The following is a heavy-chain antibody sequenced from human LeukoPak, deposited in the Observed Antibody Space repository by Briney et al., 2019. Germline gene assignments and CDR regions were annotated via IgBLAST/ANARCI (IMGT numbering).Heavy chain of an antibody. CDR2: ISSSGSTT. Sequence: GGSLRLSCAASGFTFSDYYMSWIRQAPGKGLEWVSYISSSGSTTYYADSVKGRFTISRDNVKNSLYLQMNGLRDEDTAVYYCARVGNSSVYWNSDFWGQGTLVTVSS. CDR3: ARVGNSSVYWNSDF. CDR1: GFTFSDYY. D-gene: IGHD5-18*01. J-gene: IGHJ4*02. V-gene: IGHV3-11*01.